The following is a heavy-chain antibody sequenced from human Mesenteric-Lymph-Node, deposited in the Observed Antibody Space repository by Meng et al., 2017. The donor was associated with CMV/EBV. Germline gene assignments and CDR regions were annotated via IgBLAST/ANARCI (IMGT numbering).Heavy chain of an antibody. CDR2: IFYTGST. CDR1: GGSVSMGDHS. D-gene: IGHD3-10*01. J-gene: IGHJ4*02. V-gene: IGHV4-30-2*01. Sequence: SGGSVSMGDHSWSWVRQPPGRGLALLGYIFYTGSTYYNPSLKGRVTMSMDRSKNQFSLKLTSVTAADTAVYYCANDYGSGSYRFDYWGQGTLVTVSS. CDR3: ANDYGSGSYRFDY.